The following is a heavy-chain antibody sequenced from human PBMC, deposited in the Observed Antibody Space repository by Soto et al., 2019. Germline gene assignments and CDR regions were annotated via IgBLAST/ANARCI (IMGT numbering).Heavy chain of an antibody. J-gene: IGHJ5*02. Sequence: ASVKVSCKASGYTFTSYGISWVRQAPGQGLEWMGWFSAYNGNTNYAQKLQGRVTMTTDTSTSTAYMELRSLRSDDTAVYYCARGFSSFVVVPAATANWFDPWGQGTLVTVSS. CDR1: GYTFTSYG. V-gene: IGHV1-18*01. D-gene: IGHD2-2*01. CDR2: FSAYNGNT. CDR3: ARGFSSFVVVPAATANWFDP.